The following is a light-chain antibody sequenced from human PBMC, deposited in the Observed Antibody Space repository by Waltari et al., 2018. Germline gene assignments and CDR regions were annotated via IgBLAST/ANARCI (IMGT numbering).Light chain of an antibody. CDR2: WAS. Sequence: DIVMTQSPDSLAVSLGERATIKCKSSQSVLDSSNNENFLAWYQQKPGQPPKLLIYWASTRESGVPDRFNGSGSGTDFTRTISSLQAEDVAVYYCQQYYSTPPTFGQGTKVEIK. CDR1: QSVLDSSNNENF. J-gene: IGKJ1*01. V-gene: IGKV4-1*01. CDR3: QQYYSTPPT.